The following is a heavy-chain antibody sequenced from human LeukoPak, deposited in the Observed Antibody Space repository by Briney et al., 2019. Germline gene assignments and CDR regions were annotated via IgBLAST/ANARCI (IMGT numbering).Heavy chain of an antibody. CDR3: ARDRWSYDPQGGFDC. CDR1: GFTFSIYW. CDR2: IKQDGSER. V-gene: IGHV3-7*03. D-gene: IGHD3-22*01. J-gene: IGHJ4*02. Sequence: GGSLRLSCAASGFTFSIYWMSWVRQAPGKGLEWVANIKQDGSERYYVDSVKGRFTLSRDNAKNSLYLQMNSLRAEDTTVYYCARDRWSYDPQGGFDCWGQGTLVTVSS.